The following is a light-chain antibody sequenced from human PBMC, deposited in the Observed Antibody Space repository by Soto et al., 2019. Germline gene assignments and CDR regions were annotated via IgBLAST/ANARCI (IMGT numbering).Light chain of an antibody. CDR3: QQYGGA. V-gene: IGKV3-20*01. CDR2: GAS. J-gene: IGKJ1*01. CDR1: QSVSSSY. Sequence: EIVLTQSPGTLSLSPGERATLSCSASQSVSSSYLAWYQQKPGQAPRLLIYGASSRATGIPDRFSGSGSGTDFTLTISRLEPEDFAVYYCQQYGGAFGQGTKVEIK.